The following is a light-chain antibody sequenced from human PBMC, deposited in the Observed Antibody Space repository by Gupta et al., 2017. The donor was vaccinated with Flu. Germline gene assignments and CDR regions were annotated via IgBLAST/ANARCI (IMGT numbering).Light chain of an antibody. CDR3: QQRYNWPPIT. CDR2: DAS. J-gene: IGKJ5*01. V-gene: IGKV3-11*01. Sequence: EIVLTQSPATLSLFPGERATLSCRASQSVGNYLAWYPQKPGQAPRLLSYDASVRATGVPARCSGSGSGTDCTLTISSLEPEDFAVYFGQQRYNWPPITFGQGTRLE. CDR1: QSVGNY.